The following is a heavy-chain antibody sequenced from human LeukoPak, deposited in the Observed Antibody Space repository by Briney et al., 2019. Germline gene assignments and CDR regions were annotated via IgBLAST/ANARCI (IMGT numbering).Heavy chain of an antibody. CDR2: IWYDGSNK. V-gene: IGHV3-33*08. Sequence: GGSLRLSCAASGFTFSSYAMHWVRQAPGKGLEWVAVIWYDGSNKYYADSVKGRFTISRDNSKNTLYLQMNSLRAEDTAVYYCARDPSGSYYSNWFNPWGQGTLVTVSS. CDR1: GFTFSSYA. D-gene: IGHD1-26*01. CDR3: ARDPSGSYYSNWFNP. J-gene: IGHJ5*02.